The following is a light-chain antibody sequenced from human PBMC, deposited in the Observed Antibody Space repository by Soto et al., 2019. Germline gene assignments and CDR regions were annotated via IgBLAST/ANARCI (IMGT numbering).Light chain of an antibody. Sequence: QSALTQPASVSGSPGQSISISCTGTSSDVGKYKFVSWYQQHPGKAPKLIIYEGTKRPSGVSNRFSGSKSGNTASLTISGLQAEGEADYYCCSHAGSGTLVFGGGTKLTVL. CDR2: EGT. CDR3: CSHAGSGTLV. V-gene: IGLV2-23*01. CDR1: SSDVGKYKF. J-gene: IGLJ3*02.